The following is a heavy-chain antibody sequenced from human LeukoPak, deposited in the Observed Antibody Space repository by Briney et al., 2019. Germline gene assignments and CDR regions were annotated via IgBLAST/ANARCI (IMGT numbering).Heavy chain of an antibody. CDR1: GFTFSSYS. CDR2: ISSSSNYI. CDR3: ATQLERQVY. Sequence: GGSLRLSCAASGFTFSSYSMNWVRQAPGKGLEWVSSISSSSNYIYYADSVKGRFTISRDNAKNSLYLQMNSLRAEDTAVYYCATQLERQVYWGQGTLVTVSS. J-gene: IGHJ4*02. D-gene: IGHD1-1*01. V-gene: IGHV3-21*01.